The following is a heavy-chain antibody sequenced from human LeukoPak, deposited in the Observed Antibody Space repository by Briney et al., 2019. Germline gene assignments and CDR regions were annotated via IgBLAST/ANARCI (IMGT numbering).Heavy chain of an antibody. V-gene: IGHV3-48*03. CDR3: ARDEGSGWSPGYYYYGMDV. J-gene: IGHJ6*04. Sequence: PGGSLRLSCAASGFTFSSYEMNWVRQAPGKGLEWFSYISSSGSTIYYADSVKGRFTISRDNAKNSLYLQMNSLRAEDTAVYYCARDEGSGWSPGYYYYGMDVWGKGTTVTVSS. CDR1: GFTFSSYE. D-gene: IGHD6-19*01. CDR2: ISSSGSTI.